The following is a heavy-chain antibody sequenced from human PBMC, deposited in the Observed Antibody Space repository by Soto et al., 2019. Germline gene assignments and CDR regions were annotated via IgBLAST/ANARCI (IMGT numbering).Heavy chain of an antibody. CDR3: TTGIYYDILTGYHDVAY. CDR2: IKSKTDGGTA. CDR1: GFNLSHPW. J-gene: IGHJ4*02. D-gene: IGHD3-9*01. Sequence: GGSLRLSCAASGFNLSHPWMTWVRQAAGKGLQWVGRIKSKTDGGTADYAAPVKGRFTISRDDSKNTVYLQMNSLKTEDTAVYYCTTGIYYDILTGYHDVAYWGQGTLVIVSS. V-gene: IGHV3-15*01.